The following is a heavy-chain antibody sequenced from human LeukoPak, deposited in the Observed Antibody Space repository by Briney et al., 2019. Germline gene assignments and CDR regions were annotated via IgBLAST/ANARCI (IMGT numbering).Heavy chain of an antibody. D-gene: IGHD3-22*01. J-gene: IGHJ3*02. Sequence: SETLSLTCTVSGRSISSYYWSWIRQPAGKGLEWIGRIYTSGSTNYNPSLKSRVTMSVDTSRNQFSLKLSSVTAADTAVYYCARGRWYYDSSGYEDAFDIWGQGTMVTVSS. CDR2: IYTSGST. CDR1: GRSISSYY. V-gene: IGHV4-4*07. CDR3: ARGRWYYDSSGYEDAFDI.